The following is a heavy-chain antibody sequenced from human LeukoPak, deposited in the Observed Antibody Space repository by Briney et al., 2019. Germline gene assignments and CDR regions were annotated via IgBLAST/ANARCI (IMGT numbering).Heavy chain of an antibody. Sequence: GGSLRLSCAASGFTFSSYGMHWVRQAPGKGLEWVAVIWNDGSNKYYADSVKGRFTISRDNSKNTLYLQMNSLRAEDTAVYYCARSLRLGDDFDYWGQGTLVTVSS. CDR2: IWNDGSNK. V-gene: IGHV3-33*01. CDR1: GFTFSSYG. CDR3: ARSLRLGDDFDY. J-gene: IGHJ4*02. D-gene: IGHD3-16*01.